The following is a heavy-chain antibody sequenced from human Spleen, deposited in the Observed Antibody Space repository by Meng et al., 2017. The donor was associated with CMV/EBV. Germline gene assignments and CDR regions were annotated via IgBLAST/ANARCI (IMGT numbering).Heavy chain of an antibody. Sequence: GESLKISCAASGFTFSSYSMNWVRQAPGKGLEWVSSISSSSSYIYYADSVKGRFTISRDNAKNSLYLQMHSLIAEDTAVYYGATRAAIVVVPATLNYYGMDVWGQGTTVTVSS. V-gene: IGHV3-21*01. CDR3: ATRAAIVVVPATLNYYGMDV. CDR1: GFTFSSYS. J-gene: IGHJ6*02. D-gene: IGHD2-2*01. CDR2: ISSSSSYI.